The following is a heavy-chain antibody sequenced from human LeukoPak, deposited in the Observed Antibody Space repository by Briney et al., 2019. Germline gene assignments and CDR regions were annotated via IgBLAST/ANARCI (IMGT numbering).Heavy chain of an antibody. D-gene: IGHD3-10*01. Sequence: SETLSLTCTVSGDSISSGAYYWSWIRQHPGKGLEWIGYVFYSGSPYYNPSLKRRVTMSVNTSKKQFWLKLNAVTAADTAVYYRAREREYVVSSWFDAWGQGTLV. V-gene: IGHV4-31*03. J-gene: IGHJ5*02. CDR1: GDSISSGAYY. CDR2: VFYSGSP. CDR3: AREREYVVSSWFDA.